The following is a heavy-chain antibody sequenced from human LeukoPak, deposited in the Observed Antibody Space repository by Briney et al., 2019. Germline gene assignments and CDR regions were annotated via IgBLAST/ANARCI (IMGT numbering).Heavy chain of an antibody. CDR2: IYYSGST. Sequence: SETLSLTCTVSGGSISSYYWSWIRQPPGKGLEWIGYIYYSGSTNYNPSLKSRVTISVDTSKNQFSLKLSSVTAADTAVYYCARDRGSYYDFWSGTQADAFDIWGQGTMVTVSS. V-gene: IGHV4-59*01. D-gene: IGHD3-3*01. CDR3: ARDRGSYYDFWSGTQADAFDI. CDR1: GGSISSYY. J-gene: IGHJ3*02.